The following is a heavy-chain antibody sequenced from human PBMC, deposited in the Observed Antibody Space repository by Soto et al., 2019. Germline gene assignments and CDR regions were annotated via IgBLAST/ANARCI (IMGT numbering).Heavy chain of an antibody. V-gene: IGHV4-30-2*01. CDR3: ARDQRGLLWFGEPPHYYGMDV. Sequence: PSETLSLTCDVSDGSISRGGYSWSWLRQPPGKGLEWIGYIYHSGRTYYNPSLTSRVTISVDRSKTQLSLKLSSVTAADTAVYYCARDQRGLLWFGEPPHYYGMDVWGQGTTVTVSS. J-gene: IGHJ6*02. D-gene: IGHD3-10*01. CDR2: IYHSGRT. CDR1: DGSISRGGYS.